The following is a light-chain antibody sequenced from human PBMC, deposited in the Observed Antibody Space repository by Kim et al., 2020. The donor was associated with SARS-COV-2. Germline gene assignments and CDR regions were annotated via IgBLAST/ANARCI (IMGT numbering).Light chain of an antibody. CDR3: LQHDSYPLT. J-gene: IGKJ4*01. CDR2: ASS. Sequence: ASVGDRITITCRASQVIRNGLGWYQQKPRKAPKRLMFASSSLQGGVPSRFSGSGSGTEFTLSINSLQPEDFATYYSLQHDSYPLTFGGGTKVDIK. CDR1: QVIRNG. V-gene: IGKV1-17*01.